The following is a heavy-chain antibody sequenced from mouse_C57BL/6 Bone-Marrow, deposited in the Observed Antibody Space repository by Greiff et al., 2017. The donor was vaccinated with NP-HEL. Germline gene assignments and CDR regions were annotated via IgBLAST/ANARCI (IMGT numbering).Heavy chain of an antibody. CDR2: INPYNGGT. D-gene: IGHD2-1*01. CDR3: ARRYGNYDGFAY. J-gene: IGHJ3*01. V-gene: IGHV1-19*01. CDR1: GYTFTDYY. Sequence: VQLQQSGPVLVKPGASVKMSCKASGYTFTDYYMNWVKQSHGKSLEWIGVINPYNGGTSYNQKFKGKATLTVDKSSSTAYMELNSLTSEDSAVYYCARRYGNYDGFAYWGQGTLVTVSA.